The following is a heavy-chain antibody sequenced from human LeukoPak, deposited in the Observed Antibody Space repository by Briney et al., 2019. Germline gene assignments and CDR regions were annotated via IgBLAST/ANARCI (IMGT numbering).Heavy chain of an antibody. CDR1: RFTFNAYS. D-gene: IGHD1-26*01. CDR3: AKVQSDLVGAMFFSFDV. J-gene: IGHJ3*01. V-gene: IGHV3-21*06. Sequence: KAVGSLRLSCGASRFTFNAYSINTGREAPGKGRGWGASIIGMGSEFFYADSVKGRFTISRDTSKNSLFLQMNSLSVEAWAVHYCAKVQSDLVGAMFFSFDVWGQGTMVSVSS. CDR2: IIGMGSEF.